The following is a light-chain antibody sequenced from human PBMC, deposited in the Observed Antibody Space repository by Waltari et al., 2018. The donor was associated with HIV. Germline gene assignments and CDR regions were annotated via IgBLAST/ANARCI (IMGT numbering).Light chain of an antibody. J-gene: IGLJ2*01. Sequence: SYELTQPPSMSVSPGQTARITCSGDALPKQYAYWYQQKPGQAPVLIIYKDTERPPGIPERFSGSNSGTIATLTISGVQAEDEAAYYCQSADSSGIYEIFGGGTKVIVL. CDR3: QSADSSGIYEI. CDR1: ALPKQY. V-gene: IGLV3-25*03. CDR2: KDT.